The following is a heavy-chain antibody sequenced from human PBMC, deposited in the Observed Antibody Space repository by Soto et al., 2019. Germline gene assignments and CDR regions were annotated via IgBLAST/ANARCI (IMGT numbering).Heavy chain of an antibody. V-gene: IGHV3-23*01. Sequence: EVQVLESGGGLVQPGGSLRLSCAASGFTFSSYAMSWVRQAPGKGLEWVSAISGSGGSIYYADSVKGRFTISRDNSKNTLYLQMNSLRAEDTAVYYCAKGGCGSCYGGEYWGQGTLVTVSS. J-gene: IGHJ4*02. CDR1: GFTFSSYA. D-gene: IGHD2-15*01. CDR2: ISGSGGSI. CDR3: AKGGCGSCYGGEY.